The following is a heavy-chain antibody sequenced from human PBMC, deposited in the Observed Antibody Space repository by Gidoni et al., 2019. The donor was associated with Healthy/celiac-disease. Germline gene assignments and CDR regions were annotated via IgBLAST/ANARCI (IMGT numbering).Heavy chain of an antibody. J-gene: IGHJ4*02. D-gene: IGHD6-19*01. CDR2: ISGSGGST. Sequence: EVQLVESGGGLVQPGGSLRLSCAASGCTFSSYAMSCVRQAPGKGLGWVSAISGSGGSTYYADSVKGRFTISRDNSKNTLYLQMNSLRAEDTAVYYCAKDRFSLGYSSGWAFDYWGQGTLVTVSS. CDR3: AKDRFSLGYSSGWAFDY. CDR1: GCTFSSYA. V-gene: IGHV3-23*04.